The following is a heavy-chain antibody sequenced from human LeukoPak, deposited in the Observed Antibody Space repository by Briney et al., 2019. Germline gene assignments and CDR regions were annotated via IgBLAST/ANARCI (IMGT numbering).Heavy chain of an antibody. V-gene: IGHV3-30-3*01. D-gene: IGHD6-13*01. J-gene: IGHJ2*01. CDR1: GFTFSRYA. Sequence: PGRSLRLSCAASGFTFSRYAMHWVRQAPGKGLEWVAVISYDGSNKYYADSVKGRFTISRDNSKNTLYLQMNSLRAEDTAVYYCARGQGAEAGWYFDLWGRGTLVTVSS. CDR3: ARGQGAEAGWYFDL. CDR2: ISYDGSNK.